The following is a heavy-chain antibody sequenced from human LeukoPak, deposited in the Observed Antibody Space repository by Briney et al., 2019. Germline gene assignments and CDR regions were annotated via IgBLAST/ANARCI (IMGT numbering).Heavy chain of an antibody. J-gene: IGHJ6*02. D-gene: IGHD6-13*01. V-gene: IGHV1-69*13. Sequence: ASVKVSCKASGGTFSNHAFSWVRQAPGQGLEWMGGIIPIDDSTNYVQKFQDRVMITADEARNIIYMELGSLKSEDAAEYYCARHSGHSSWYYGLDVWGQGTTVIVYS. CDR1: GGTFSNHA. CDR3: ARHSGHSSWYYGLDV. CDR2: IIPIDDST.